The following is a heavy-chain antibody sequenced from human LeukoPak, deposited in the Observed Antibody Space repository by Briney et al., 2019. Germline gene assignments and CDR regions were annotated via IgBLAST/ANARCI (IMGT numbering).Heavy chain of an antibody. CDR1: GYTFTGYY. V-gene: IGHV1-2*02. CDR2: INPNSGGT. CDR3: ARAHREMATIDNWFDP. Sequence: ASVTVSCTASGYTFTGYYMHWVRQAPGQGLEWRGWINPNSGGTNYAQKFQGRVTMTRDTSISTAYMELSRLRSDDTAVYYCARAHREMATIDNWFDPWGQGTLVTVSS. J-gene: IGHJ5*02. D-gene: IGHD5-24*01.